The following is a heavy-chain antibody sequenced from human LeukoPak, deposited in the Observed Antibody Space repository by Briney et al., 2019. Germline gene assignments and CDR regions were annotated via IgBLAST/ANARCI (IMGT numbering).Heavy chain of an antibody. CDR2: IYTSGST. V-gene: IGHV4-4*07. D-gene: IGHD1-26*01. J-gene: IGHJ5*02. CDR1: GGSISSYY. CDR3: ARAFSGSSPNWFDP. Sequence: KPSETLSLTCTVSGGSISSYYWNWIRQPAGKGLEWIGRIYTSGSTNYNPSLKSRVTMSVDTSKNQFSLKPISVTAADTAAYYCARAFSGSSPNWFDPWGQGILVTVSS.